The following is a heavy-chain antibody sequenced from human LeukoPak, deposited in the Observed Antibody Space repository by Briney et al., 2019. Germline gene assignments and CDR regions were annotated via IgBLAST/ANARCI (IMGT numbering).Heavy chain of an antibody. V-gene: IGHV3-21*01. CDR2: IGSRSSDI. J-gene: IGHJ4*02. Sequence: GGSLRLSCAASGFTFSSYAMSWVRQAPGKGLEWVSSIGSRSSDIYYADSVKGRFTISRDNARHSLYLQMNSLRADDTAVYYCARDGIMTTSGWDFDYWGQGTLVTVSS. CDR1: GFTFSSYA. D-gene: IGHD6-19*01. CDR3: ARDGIMTTSGWDFDY.